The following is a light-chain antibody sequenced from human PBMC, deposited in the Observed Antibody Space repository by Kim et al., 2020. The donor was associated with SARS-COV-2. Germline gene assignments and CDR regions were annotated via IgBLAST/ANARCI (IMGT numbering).Light chain of an antibody. CDR3: NSRDSSGNHRGV. CDR2: GKN. Sequence: SSELTQDPAVSVALGQTVRITCQGDSLRSYYASWYQQKPGQAPVRVIYGKNNRPSGIPDRFSGSSSGNTASLTITGAQAEDEADYYCNSRDSSGNHRGVFGGGTQLTVL. J-gene: IGLJ3*02. CDR1: SLRSYY. V-gene: IGLV3-19*01.